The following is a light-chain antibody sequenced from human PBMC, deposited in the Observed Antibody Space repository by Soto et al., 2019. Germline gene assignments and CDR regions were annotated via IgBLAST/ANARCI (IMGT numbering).Light chain of an antibody. CDR3: SSYTSSSTYV. CDR1: SSDIGDYNY. V-gene: IGLV2-8*01. J-gene: IGLJ1*01. CDR2: EVS. Sequence: QSALTQPPSASGSLGQSVTISCTGTSSDIGDYNYVSWYQQHAGKAPKLMIYEVSQRPSGVPDRFSGSKSGNTASLTISGLQAEDEADYYCSSYTSSSTYVFGTGTKLTVL.